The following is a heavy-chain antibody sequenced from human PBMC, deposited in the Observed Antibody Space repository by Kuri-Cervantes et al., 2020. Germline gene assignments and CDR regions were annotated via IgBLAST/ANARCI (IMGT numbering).Heavy chain of an antibody. J-gene: IGHJ4*02. D-gene: IGHD6-19*01. CDR2: IYYSGST. Sequence: ESLKISCTVSGGSISSSSYYWGWIRQPPGEGLEWIGSIYYSGSTYYNPSLKSRVTISVDTSKNQFSLKLSSVTAADTAVYYCARLSGIAVPYYFDYWGQGTLVTVSS. CDR3: ARLSGIAVPYYFDY. V-gene: IGHV4-39*01. CDR1: GGSISSSSYY.